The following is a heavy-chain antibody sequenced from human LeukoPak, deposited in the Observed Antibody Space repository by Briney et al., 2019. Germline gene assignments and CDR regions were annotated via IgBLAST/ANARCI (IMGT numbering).Heavy chain of an antibody. Sequence: PSETLSLTCAVSGYSIISDYYWGWIRQSPGKGLEWIGSVYHSGSTHYNPSLKSRVTMSVDTSKNQFSLKLNSVTAADTAVYCARNGSGHSFEYWGQGSLVTVSS. D-gene: IGHD6-19*01. CDR1: GYSIISDYY. CDR3: ARNGSGHSFEY. CDR2: VYHSGST. J-gene: IGHJ4*02. V-gene: IGHV4-38-2*01.